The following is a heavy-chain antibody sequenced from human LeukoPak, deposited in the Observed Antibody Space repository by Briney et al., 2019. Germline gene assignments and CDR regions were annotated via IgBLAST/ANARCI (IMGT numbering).Heavy chain of an antibody. CDR3: ARAGYSYGNGYYYGMDV. D-gene: IGHD5-18*01. J-gene: IGHJ6*02. Sequence: PGGSLRLSCAASGFTFSDHAMTWVRQAPGKGLEWVSAIGTAGDTYYPGSVKGRFTISRENAKNSLYLQMNSLRAGDTAVYYCARAGYSYGNGYYYGMDVWGQGTTVTVSS. CDR2: IGTAGDT. V-gene: IGHV3-13*01. CDR1: GFTFSDHA.